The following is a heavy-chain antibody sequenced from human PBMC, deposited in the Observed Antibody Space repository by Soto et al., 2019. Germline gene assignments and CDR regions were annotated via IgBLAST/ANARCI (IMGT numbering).Heavy chain of an antibody. Sequence: SHTCTVSDGYIRSRGYHWSWIRKNPGKRLEWIGYIYYGGSTYYNPSLKSRVTISVDTSKNQFSLKLSSVTAADTAVYYCARYSGTHQIRRYYFDYLVQGTLVIVSS. V-gene: IGHV4-31*03. CDR3: ARYSGTHQIRRYYFDY. CDR2: IYYGGST. D-gene: IGHD1-26*01. CDR1: DGYIRSRGYH. J-gene: IGHJ4*02.